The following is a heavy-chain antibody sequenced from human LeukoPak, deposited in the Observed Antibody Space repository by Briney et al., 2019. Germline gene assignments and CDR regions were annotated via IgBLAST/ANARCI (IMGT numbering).Heavy chain of an antibody. D-gene: IGHD2-15*01. CDR1: GGSIRSYY. CDR2: IYYSGST. Sequence: SETLSLTCTISGGSIRSYYWSWIRQPPGKGLEWIGYIYYSGSTNYNPSLKSRVTILLDTSKNQFSLKLSSVTAADTAVYYCARIGGYCGGGACYDYYYGMDVWGQGTTVTVSS. CDR3: ARIGGYCGGGACYDYYYGMDV. J-gene: IGHJ6*02. V-gene: IGHV4-59*01.